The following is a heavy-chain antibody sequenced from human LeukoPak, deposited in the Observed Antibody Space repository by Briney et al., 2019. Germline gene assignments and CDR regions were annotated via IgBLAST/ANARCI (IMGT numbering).Heavy chain of an antibody. CDR2: VKGDGRTT. CDR1: GLTFSDFW. CDR3: ATGHSYGYDY. J-gene: IGHJ4*02. D-gene: IGHD5-18*01. V-gene: IGHV3-74*03. Sequence: GGSLRLSCAASGLTFSDFWMHWVRQPPGKGLVWVALVKGDGRTTMYADSVKGRFTISRDNAKNTLYLQMNSLRADDSGVYYCATGHSYGYDYWGQGVLVTVSS.